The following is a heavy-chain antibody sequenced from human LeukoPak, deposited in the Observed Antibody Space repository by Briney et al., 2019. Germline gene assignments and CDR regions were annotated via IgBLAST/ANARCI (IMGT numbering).Heavy chain of an antibody. J-gene: IGHJ4*02. D-gene: IGHD3-16*02. Sequence: SETLSLTCTVSGGSISSSSYYWGWIRQPPGKELEWIGSIYYSGSTYYNPSLKSRVTISVDTSKNQFSLKLSSVTAADTAVYYCARAVITFGGVIVLGYYFDYWGQGTLVTVSS. CDR1: GGSISSSSYY. V-gene: IGHV4-39*07. CDR3: ARAVITFGGVIVLGYYFDY. CDR2: IYYSGST.